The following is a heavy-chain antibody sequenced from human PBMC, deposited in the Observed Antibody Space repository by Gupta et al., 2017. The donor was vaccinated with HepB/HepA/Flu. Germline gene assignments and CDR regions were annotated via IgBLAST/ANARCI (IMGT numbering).Heavy chain of an antibody. D-gene: IGHD6-19*01. J-gene: IGHJ4*02. Sequence: QVQLLLSGARVRRPAAAVRLSCKSSGYPVETHTIHCIRQAPGQRLEWMGWIKAGTGNTRYSQNFQGRLNITRETSATTAYMELSSLKSEDTARYYCVRGSRIGVAGAPLFDTWGQGGLVTVSS. V-gene: IGHV1-3*01. CDR2: IKAGTGNT. CDR1: GYPVETHT. CDR3: VRGSRIGVAGAPLFDT.